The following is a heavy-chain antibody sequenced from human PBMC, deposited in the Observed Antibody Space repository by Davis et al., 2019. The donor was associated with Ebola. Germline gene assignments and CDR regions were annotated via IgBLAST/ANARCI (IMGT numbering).Heavy chain of an antibody. J-gene: IGHJ4*02. D-gene: IGHD3-10*01. CDR3: TRGRYGSGAYYVAY. Sequence: GESLKISCAASGFTLSSYSMNWVRQAPGKGLEWVSYISSSSSVISYPDSVKGRFTISRDNAKNSLYLQMNSLRDEDTAVYYCTRGRYGSGAYYVAYWGQGTLVTVSS. CDR1: GFTLSSYS. CDR2: ISSSSSVI. V-gene: IGHV3-48*02.